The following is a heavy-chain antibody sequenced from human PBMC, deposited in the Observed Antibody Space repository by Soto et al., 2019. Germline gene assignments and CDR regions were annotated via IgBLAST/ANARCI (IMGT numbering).Heavy chain of an antibody. CDR2: INPSGGST. CDR1: GYTFTSYY. Sequence: ASVKVSCKASGYTFTSYYMHWVRQAPGQGLEWMGIINPSGGSTSYAQKFQGRVTMTRDTSTSTVYMELSSLRSEDTAVYYCARDGETHPYSSSWYGYFDYWGQGTLVTVSS. D-gene: IGHD6-13*01. CDR3: ARDGETHPYSSSWYGYFDY. J-gene: IGHJ4*02. V-gene: IGHV1-46*01.